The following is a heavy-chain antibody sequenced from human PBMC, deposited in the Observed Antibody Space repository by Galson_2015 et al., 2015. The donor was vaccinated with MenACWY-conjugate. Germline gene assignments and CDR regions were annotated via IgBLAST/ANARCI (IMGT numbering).Heavy chain of an antibody. CDR2: TYYRSKWFN. V-gene: IGHV6-1*01. J-gene: IGHJ4*02. Sequence: CAISGDSVSSQSVAWNWIRQSPSRGLEWLGGTYYRSKWFNDYAMSVKSRITISPDTSKNQFSLQLNSVTPEDTAVYYCARWGPAGTSDYWGQGTLVTVSS. CDR3: ARWGPAGTSDY. CDR1: GDSVSSQSVA. D-gene: IGHD6-13*01.